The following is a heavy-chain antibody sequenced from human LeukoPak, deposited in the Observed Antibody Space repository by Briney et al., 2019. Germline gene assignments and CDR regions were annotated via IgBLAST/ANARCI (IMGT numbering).Heavy chain of an antibody. CDR2: MSVYNENT. CDR1: GYTFTNYG. D-gene: IGHD3-22*01. CDR3: ARDRYYDSSGYIYFYGMDV. J-gene: IGHJ6*02. Sequence: ASVKVCCKASGYTFTNYGFSWVRQAPGQGLEWMGWMSVYNENTNYALKFQGRLTMTTDTSTSTAYMELWGLRSDDTAVYYCARDRYYDSSGYIYFYGMDVWGQGTTVTVSS. V-gene: IGHV1-18*01.